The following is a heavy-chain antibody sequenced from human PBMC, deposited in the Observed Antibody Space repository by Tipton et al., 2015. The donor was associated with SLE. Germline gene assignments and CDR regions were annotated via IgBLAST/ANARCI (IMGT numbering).Heavy chain of an antibody. J-gene: IGHJ4*02. CDR1: RLTISTYA. CDR3: ARDKIAAAELDF. Sequence: GSLRLSCAASRLTISTYAMSWVRQAPGKGLEWVSVTYSGDSTTYYADSVKGRFTISRDNSKNILYLHMGSLRAEDAAVYYCARDKIAAAELDFWGQGTLVTVSS. V-gene: IGHV3-23*03. CDR2: TYSGDSTT. D-gene: IGHD6-25*01.